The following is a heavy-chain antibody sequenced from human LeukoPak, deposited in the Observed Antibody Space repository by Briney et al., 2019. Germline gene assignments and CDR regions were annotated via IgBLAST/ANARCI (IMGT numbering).Heavy chain of an antibody. Sequence: PGGSLRLSCAASGFTFSSYAMHWVRQAPGKGLEWVAVISYDGSNKYYADSVKGRFTISRDNSKNTLYLQMNSLRAEDTAVYYCARGLDYFQHWGQGTLVIVSS. CDR3: ARGLDYFQH. CDR1: GFTFSSYA. J-gene: IGHJ1*01. V-gene: IGHV3-30-3*01. CDR2: ISYDGSNK.